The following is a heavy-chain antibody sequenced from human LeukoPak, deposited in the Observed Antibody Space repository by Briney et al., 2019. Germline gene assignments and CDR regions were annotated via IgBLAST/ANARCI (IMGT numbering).Heavy chain of an antibody. Sequence: TGGSLRLSCAASGFTFDDYGMSWVRQAPGKGLEWVSLISGDGGSTYYADSVKGRFTISRDNSKNSLYLQMNSLRTEDTALYYCAKDYYDSSGYSVDYWGQGTLVTVPS. V-gene: IGHV3-43*02. CDR3: AKDYYDSSGYSVDY. D-gene: IGHD3-22*01. J-gene: IGHJ4*02. CDR2: ISGDGGST. CDR1: GFTFDDYG.